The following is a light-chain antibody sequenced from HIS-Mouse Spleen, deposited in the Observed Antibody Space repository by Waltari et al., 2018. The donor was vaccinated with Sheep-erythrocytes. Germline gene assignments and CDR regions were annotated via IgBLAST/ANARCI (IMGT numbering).Light chain of an antibody. CDR3: CSYAGSSTFHVV. J-gene: IGLJ2*01. CDR2: EGS. Sequence: QSALTQPASVSGSPGQSITISCTGTSSDVGSYNLVSWYQQHPGKAPKLMIYEGSKRPSGVSNPFSGDKSGNTASLTLSGLQAEDEADYYCCSYAGSSTFHVVFGGGTKLTVL. V-gene: IGLV2-23*03. CDR1: SSDVGSYNL.